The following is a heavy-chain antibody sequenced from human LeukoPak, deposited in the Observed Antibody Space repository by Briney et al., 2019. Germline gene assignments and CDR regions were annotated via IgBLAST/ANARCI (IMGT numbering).Heavy chain of an antibody. CDR2: IYTSGST. CDR3: ARVVAGTGTYYYYYYMDV. J-gene: IGHJ6*03. V-gene: IGHV4-59*10. CDR1: GGSFSGYY. Sequence: SETLSLTCAVYGGSFSGYYWSWIRQPAGKGLEWIGRIYTSGSTNYNPSLKSRVTMSVDTSKNQFSLKLSSVTAADTAVYYCARVVAGTGTYYYYYYMDVWGKGTTVTVSS. D-gene: IGHD6-19*01.